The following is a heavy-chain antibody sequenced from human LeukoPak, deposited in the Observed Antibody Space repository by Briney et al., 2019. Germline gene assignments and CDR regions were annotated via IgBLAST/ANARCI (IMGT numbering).Heavy chain of an antibody. CDR1: GGSFSGYY. J-gene: IGHJ4*02. V-gene: IGHV4-34*01. CDR3: ARAPTPESLAYCGGDCYSEY. D-gene: IGHD2-21*02. Sequence: SETLSLTCAVYGGSFSGYYWSWIRQPPGKGLERIGEINHSGSTNYNPSLKSRVTISVDTSKNQFSLKLSSVTAADAAVYYCARAPTPESLAYCGGDCYSEYWGQGTLVTVSS. CDR2: INHSGST.